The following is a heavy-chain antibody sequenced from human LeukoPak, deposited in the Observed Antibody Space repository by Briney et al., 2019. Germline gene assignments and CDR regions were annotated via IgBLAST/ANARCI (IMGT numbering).Heavy chain of an antibody. D-gene: IGHD5-18*01. CDR1: GYIFTSYD. CDR3: ARGKRIQLWLRPFDY. V-gene: IGHV1-8*01. Sequence: ASVKVSCKASGYIFTSYDINWVRQATGQGLEWMGWMNPNSGNTGYAQKFQGRVTMTRNTSISTAYMELSSLRSEDTAVYYCARGKRIQLWLRPFDYWGQGTLVTVSS. CDR2: MNPNSGNT. J-gene: IGHJ4*02.